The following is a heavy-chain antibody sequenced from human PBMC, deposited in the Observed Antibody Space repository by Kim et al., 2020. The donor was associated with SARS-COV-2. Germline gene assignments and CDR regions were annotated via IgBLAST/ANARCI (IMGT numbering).Heavy chain of an antibody. CDR2: INSDGSTT. CDR3: ARLGISSGYPHFDY. CDR1: GFTFSIYW. J-gene: IGHJ4*02. Sequence: GGSLRLSCAASGFTFSIYWMHWVRQAPGKGLLWVSHINSDGSTTTYADSVKGRFTISRDNAKNTLYLQMNSLRAEDTAVYYCARLGISSGYPHFDYWGQG. D-gene: IGHD3-22*01. V-gene: IGHV3-74*01.